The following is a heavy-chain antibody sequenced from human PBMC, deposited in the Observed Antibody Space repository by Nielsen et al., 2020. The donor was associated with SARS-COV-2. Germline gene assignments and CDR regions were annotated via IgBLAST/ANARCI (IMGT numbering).Heavy chain of an antibody. V-gene: IGHV3-30*04. CDR3: ANFWD. Sequence: GGSLRLSCAASAFTFSNYAVHWVRQAPGKGLEWVAVISSDGREKYYADSVRGRFSISRDISKNTVYLQMNSVRADDTGVYYCANFWDWGQGTLVTVSS. CDR2: ISSDGREK. D-gene: IGHD3-3*01. J-gene: IGHJ4*02. CDR1: AFTFSNYA.